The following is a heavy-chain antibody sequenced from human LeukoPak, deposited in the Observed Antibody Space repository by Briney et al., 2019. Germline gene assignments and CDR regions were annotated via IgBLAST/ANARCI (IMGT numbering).Heavy chain of an antibody. Sequence: SETLTLTCVVSGFSISHGYFWGWVRPPPGKGLEWIASIYHDERTYYNASLNSRATISVDTSKNQFPLKLGAVTAADTAVYYCARAPVVSPFDSWGQGILVIVSS. CDR1: GFSISHGYF. CDR2: IYHDERT. D-gene: IGHD3-22*01. CDR3: ARAPVVSPFDS. V-gene: IGHV4-38-2*01. J-gene: IGHJ4*02.